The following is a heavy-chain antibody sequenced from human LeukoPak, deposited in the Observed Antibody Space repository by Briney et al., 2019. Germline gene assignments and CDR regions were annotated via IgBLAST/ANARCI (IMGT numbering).Heavy chain of an antibody. Sequence: GRSLRLSCAASGFTFTSYAMHWVRQAPGKGLEWLTLISYDGRNKFYADSVKGRFTVSRDNSKNTVSLQMNNLRFGDTAVYYCAKDIAAAGTIDYWGQGTLVTVSS. J-gene: IGHJ4*02. CDR1: GFTFTSYA. V-gene: IGHV3-30*04. CDR2: ISYDGRNK. D-gene: IGHD6-25*01. CDR3: AKDIAAAGTIDY.